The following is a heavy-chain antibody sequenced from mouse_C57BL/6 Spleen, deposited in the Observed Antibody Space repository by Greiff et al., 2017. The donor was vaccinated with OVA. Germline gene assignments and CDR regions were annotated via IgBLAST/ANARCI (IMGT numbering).Heavy chain of an antibody. V-gene: IGHV1-55*01. CDR3: AYSNDRWCDD. D-gene: IGHD2-12*01. CDR2: IYPGSGST. CDR1: GYTFTSYW. Sequence: VQLQQSGAELVKPGASVKLSCTASGYTFTSYWITWVQQRPGQGLEWIGDIYPGSGSTNYNEKFKSKATLTVDTSSSTAYMQLSSLTSEDAAVYYCAYSNDRWCDDWGKGTTVTVSS. J-gene: IGHJ1*03.